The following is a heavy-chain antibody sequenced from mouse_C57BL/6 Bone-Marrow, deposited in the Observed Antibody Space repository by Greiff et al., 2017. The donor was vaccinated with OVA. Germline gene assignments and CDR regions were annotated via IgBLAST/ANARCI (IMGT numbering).Heavy chain of an antibody. J-gene: IGHJ3*01. V-gene: IGHV1-15*01. CDR1: GYTFTDYE. CDR3: TRSNPAWFAY. D-gene: IGHD2-5*01. CDR2: IDPETGGT. Sequence: VKLQQSGAELVRPGASVTLSCKASGYTFTDYEMHWVKQTPVHGLEWIGAIDPETGGTAYNQKFKGKAILTADKSSSTAYMELRSLTSEDSAVYYCTRSNPAWFAYWGQGTLVTVSA.